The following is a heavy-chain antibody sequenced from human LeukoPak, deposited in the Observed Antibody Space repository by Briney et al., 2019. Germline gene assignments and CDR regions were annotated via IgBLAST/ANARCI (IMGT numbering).Heavy chain of an antibody. J-gene: IGHJ4*02. D-gene: IGHD2-15*01. CDR1: GYSISSGYY. V-gene: IGHV4-38-2*01. Sequence: PSETLSLTCAVSGYSISSGYYWGWIRQPPGKGLEWIGSIYHSRSTYYNPSLKSRVTISVDTSKNQFSLKLSSVTAADTAMYYCARGVGIDYWGQGTLVTVSS. CDR3: ARGVGIDY. CDR2: IYHSRST.